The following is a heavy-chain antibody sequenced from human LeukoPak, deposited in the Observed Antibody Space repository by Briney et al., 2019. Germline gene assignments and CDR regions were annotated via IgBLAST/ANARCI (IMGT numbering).Heavy chain of an antibody. D-gene: IGHD2-2*01. J-gene: IGHJ4*02. Sequence: GGSLRLSCAASGFTFSSYWMHWVRQAPGKGLVWVSRINSDGSSTSYADSVKGRFTISRDNAKNTLYLQMNSLRAEDTAVYYCALSPGYCSSTSCYAFDYWGQGTPVTVSS. V-gene: IGHV3-74*01. CDR3: ALSPGYCSSTSCYAFDY. CDR1: GFTFSSYW. CDR2: INSDGSST.